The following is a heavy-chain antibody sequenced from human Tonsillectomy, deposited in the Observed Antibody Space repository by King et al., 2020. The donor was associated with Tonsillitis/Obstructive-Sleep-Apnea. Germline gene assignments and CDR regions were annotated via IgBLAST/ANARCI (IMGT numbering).Heavy chain of an antibody. D-gene: IGHD3-16*01. V-gene: IGHV4-39*01. CDR3: ARHIGGGVSYYFDY. Sequence: LQLQESGPGLVRPSESLSLTCTVSGGSISSSTYYWGWIRQPPGKGLEWIGSIYYSGSTYYNPSLKSRVTISVDTSKNHFSLKLSSVTAADTALYFCARHIGGGVSYYFDYWGQGSLVTVSS. CDR1: GGSISSSTYY. J-gene: IGHJ4*02. CDR2: IYYSGST.